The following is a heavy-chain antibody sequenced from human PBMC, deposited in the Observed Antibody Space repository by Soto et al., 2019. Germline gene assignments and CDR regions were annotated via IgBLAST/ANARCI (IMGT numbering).Heavy chain of an antibody. V-gene: IGHV1-69*01. CDR3: SRGNTEYCSNNSYYYYGIDR. D-gene: IGHD2-2*01. CDR1: GGTFSSYA. J-gene: IGHJ6*02. Sequence: QVQLVQSGAEVKKPGSSVKVSCKASGGTFSSYAISWVRQAPGQGLECLGGIIPIFGTANYAQKFQGRVTISADESTSTAYMELSSLRSKDTAVYYCSRGNTEYCSNNSYYYYGIDRSGHGATVTESS. CDR2: IIPIFGTA.